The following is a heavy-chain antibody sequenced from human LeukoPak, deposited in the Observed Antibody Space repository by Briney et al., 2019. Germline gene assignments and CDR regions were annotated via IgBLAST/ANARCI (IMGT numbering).Heavy chain of an antibody. D-gene: IGHD3-9*01. CDR3: ARGYYDILTGYRHLDY. CDR1: GYTFTAYY. J-gene: IGHJ4*02. V-gene: IGHV1-2*02. CDR2: VNPNSGGT. Sequence: ASVKVSCKASGYTFTAYYMHWVRQAPGQGLEWMGWVNPNSGGTNYAQKFQGRVTMTRDTSISTAYMELSRLRSDDTAVYYCARGYYDILTGYRHLDYWGQGTLVTVSS.